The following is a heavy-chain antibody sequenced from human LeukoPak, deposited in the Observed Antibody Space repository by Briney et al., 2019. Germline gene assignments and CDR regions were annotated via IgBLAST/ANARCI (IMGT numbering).Heavy chain of an antibody. CDR2: LSGSDGST. D-gene: IGHD3-16*02. Sequence: GGSLRLSCAASGFTFSSYAMSWVRQAPGKGLEWVSGLSGSDGSTYYADSVKGRFTISRDNSKNTLFLQMNNLRAEDTAVYYCAKGLVTWDYRGQGTLVTVSS. CDR3: AKGLVTWDY. J-gene: IGHJ4*02. V-gene: IGHV3-23*01. CDR1: GFTFSSYA.